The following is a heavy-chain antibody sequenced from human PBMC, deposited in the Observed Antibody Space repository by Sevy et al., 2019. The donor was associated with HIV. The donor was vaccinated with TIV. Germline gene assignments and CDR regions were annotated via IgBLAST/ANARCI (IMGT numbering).Heavy chain of an antibody. V-gene: IGHV3-49*03. CDR2: IRSNAYGGTT. CDR1: GFTFGDYA. Sequence: GGSLRLSCTASGFTFGDYAMSWFRQAPGKGLEWVGFIRSNAYGGTTEYAASVKGRFTISRDDSKSIAYLQMNSLKTEDTAVYYCTSWEASGYCSGGSCYPVRAFDIWGQGTMVTVSS. CDR3: TSWEASGYCSGGSCYPVRAFDI. J-gene: IGHJ3*02. D-gene: IGHD2-15*01.